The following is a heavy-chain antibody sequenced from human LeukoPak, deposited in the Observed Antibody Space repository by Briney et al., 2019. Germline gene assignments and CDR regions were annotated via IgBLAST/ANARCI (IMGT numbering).Heavy chain of an antibody. CDR3: ARDRGASKDYYDSSGYIYAFDI. V-gene: IGHV1-18*01. Sequence: ASVKVSCKASGYTFTSYGISWVRQAPGQGLEWMGWISAYNGNTNYAQKLQGRVTMTTDTSTSTAYMELRSLRSEDTAVYYCARDRGASKDYYDSSGYIYAFDIWGQGTMVTVSP. CDR2: ISAYNGNT. J-gene: IGHJ3*02. CDR1: GYTFTSYG. D-gene: IGHD3-22*01.